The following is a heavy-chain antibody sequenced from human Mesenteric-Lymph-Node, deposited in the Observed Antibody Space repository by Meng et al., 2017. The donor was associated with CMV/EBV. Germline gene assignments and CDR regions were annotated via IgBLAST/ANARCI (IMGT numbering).Heavy chain of an antibody. CDR2: IYSGGST. V-gene: IGHV3-66*02. CDR1: GFTVTSNY. CDR3: ARGGYYLPDF. J-gene: IGHJ4*02. D-gene: IGHD1-26*01. Sequence: GESLKISCAASGFTVTSNYLNWVRQAPGKGLEWVALIYSGGSTYYADSVKGRFTICRDISKNTLYLQMNSLRPQDTAVYYCARGGYYLPDFWGQGTLVTVSS.